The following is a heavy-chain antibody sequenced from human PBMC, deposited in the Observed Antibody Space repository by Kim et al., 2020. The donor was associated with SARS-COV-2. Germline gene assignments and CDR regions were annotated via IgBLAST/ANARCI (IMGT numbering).Heavy chain of an antibody. J-gene: IGHJ6*01. Sequence: GGSLRLSCAASGFTFSSYGMHWVRQAPGKGLEWVAVISYDGSNKYYADSVKGRFTISRDNSKNTLYLQMNSLRAEDTAVYYCAKAYCSSTSCYLNYYYG. CDR1: GFTFSSYG. V-gene: IGHV3-30*18. CDR3: AKAYCSSTSCYLNYYYG. D-gene: IGHD2-2*01. CDR2: ISYDGSNK.